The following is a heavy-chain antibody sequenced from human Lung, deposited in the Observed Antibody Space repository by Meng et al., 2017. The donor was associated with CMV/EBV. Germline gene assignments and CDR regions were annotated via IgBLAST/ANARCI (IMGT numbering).Heavy chain of an antibody. D-gene: IGHD5-18*01. CDR3: ARVGSPDTAMVRDYYYYGMDV. CDR1: YA. Sequence: YAISWVRQAPGQGLEWMGGIIPIFGTANYAQKFQGRVTITTDESTSTAYMELSSLRSEDTAVYYCARVGSPDTAMVRDYYYYGMDVWGQGTTVTVSS. V-gene: IGHV1-69*05. CDR2: IIPIFGTA. J-gene: IGHJ6*02.